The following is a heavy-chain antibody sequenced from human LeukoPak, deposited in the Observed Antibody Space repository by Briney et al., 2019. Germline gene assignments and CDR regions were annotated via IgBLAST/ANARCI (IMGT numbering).Heavy chain of an antibody. Sequence: SGTLSLTCAVSGGSISSNNGWGWVRQPPGKGLEWIGEIYHSGSPNYNPFLKSRVTISVDKSRNHFSLKLSSVTAADTAVYYCARGPYKSYRDRIAVAGTDSFDYWGQGTLVTVSS. V-gene: IGHV4-4*02. D-gene: IGHD6-19*01. CDR1: GGSISSNNG. CDR2: IYHSGSP. CDR3: ARGPYKSYRDRIAVAGTDSFDY. J-gene: IGHJ4*02.